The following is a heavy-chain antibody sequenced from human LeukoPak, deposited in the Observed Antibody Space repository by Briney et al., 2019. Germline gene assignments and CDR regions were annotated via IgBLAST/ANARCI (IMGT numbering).Heavy chain of an antibody. V-gene: IGHV3-23*01. CDR3: ASPSWSGYYYYFDY. CDR2: ISGSGGTT. J-gene: IGHJ4*02. D-gene: IGHD3-3*01. CDR1: GFTFSGSA. Sequence: GGSLKLSCATSGFTFSGSAIHWVRQAPGKGLEWVSGISGSGGTTYYADSVKGRFTISRDNSKNTLYLQMNSLRAEDTAVYYCASPSWSGYYYYFDYWGQGTLVTVSS.